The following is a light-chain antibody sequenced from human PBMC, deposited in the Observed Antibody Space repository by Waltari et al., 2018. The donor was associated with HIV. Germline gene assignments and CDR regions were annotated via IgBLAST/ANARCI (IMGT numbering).Light chain of an antibody. CDR2: RDN. Sequence: QSVLTQAPSASGTPGQTITISCSGSSSNIGSNHVFWYQQFPGKAPKVLISRDNRRPSGVPDRCFGSKSGASASLAISGLRSEDEADYFCASWDDSLTGMIFGGGTKLTVL. CDR3: ASWDDSLTGMI. CDR1: SSNIGSNH. V-gene: IGLV1-47*01. J-gene: IGLJ2*01.